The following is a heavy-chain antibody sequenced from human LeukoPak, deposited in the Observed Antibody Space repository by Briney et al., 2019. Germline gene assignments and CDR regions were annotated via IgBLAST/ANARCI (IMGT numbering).Heavy chain of an antibody. J-gene: IGHJ4*02. CDR3: ATGNTGIAADYFDY. CDR1: AFTVSTNS. Sequence: GGSLRLSCAASAFTVSTNSMTWVRQAPGKGLEWVSVVYSGSTTNYADSVKGRFTISRDNSINTLYLQMNSLRAEDTAVYYCATGNTGIAADYFDYWGQGTLVTVSS. CDR2: VYSGSTT. D-gene: IGHD6-13*01. V-gene: IGHV3-66*01.